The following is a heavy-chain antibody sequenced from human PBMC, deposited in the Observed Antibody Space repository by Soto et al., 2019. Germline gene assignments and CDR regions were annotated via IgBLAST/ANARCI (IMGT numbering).Heavy chain of an antibody. CDR2: INHSGST. CDR1: GGSFSGYY. J-gene: IGHJ4*02. D-gene: IGHD3-16*02. V-gene: IGHV4-34*01. CDR3: ARGWAWSYYDYVWGSYRSWYFDY. Sequence: SETLSLTCAVYGGSFSGYYWIWLRQPPGKGLEWIGEINHSGSTNYNPPLKSRVTISVDTSKNQFSLKLSSVTAADTAVYYCARGWAWSYYDYVWGSYRSWYFDYWGQGTLVTVSS.